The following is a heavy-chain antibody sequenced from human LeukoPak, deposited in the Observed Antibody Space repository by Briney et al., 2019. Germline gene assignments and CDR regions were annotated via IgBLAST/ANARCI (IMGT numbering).Heavy chain of an antibody. CDR1: GFAFSGYS. J-gene: IGHJ5*02. CDR2: ISGSSAYK. V-gene: IGHV3-21*01. CDR3: ARGRREGYCSGGSCHTP. D-gene: IGHD2-15*01. Sequence: PGRSLRLSCAASGFAFSGYSMNWVRQAPGKGLEWVSFISGSSAYKYYSDSVKGRFTISRDNAKNSLYLQMNSLRAEDTAVYYCARGRREGYCSGGSCHTPWGQGTLVTVFS.